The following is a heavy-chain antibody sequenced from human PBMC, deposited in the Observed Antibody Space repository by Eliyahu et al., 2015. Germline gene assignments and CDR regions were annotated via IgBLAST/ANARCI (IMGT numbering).Heavy chain of an antibody. J-gene: IGHJ3*02. CDR2: IYTSGSX. CDR1: GGSISSXY. CDR3: ARSPSSFFALRQGAFDI. D-gene: IGHD6-6*01. V-gene: IGHV4-4*07. Sequence: QVQLQESAPGLVKPSETLSLTCTVSGGSISSXYWSWIRQPAGKGLXWIGRIYTSGSXNYNPSLKSRVTMSVDTSKNQFSLKLSSVTAADTAVYYCARSPSSFFALRQGAFDIWGQGTMVTVSS.